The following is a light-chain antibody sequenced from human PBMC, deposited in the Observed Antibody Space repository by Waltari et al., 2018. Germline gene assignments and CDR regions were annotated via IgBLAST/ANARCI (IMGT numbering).Light chain of an antibody. CDR3: CSYTGSTTPRV. CDR1: SNRVGSYNL. Sequence: QSALTQPASVSGSPGQSITISCTETSNRVGSYNLVPWYQQHPGKAPKVMIYEGSKRPSGVSNRFSGSKSGNTASLTISGLQAEDEADYYCCSYTGSTTPRVFGGGTKLTVL. CDR2: EGS. V-gene: IGLV2-23*01. J-gene: IGLJ3*02.